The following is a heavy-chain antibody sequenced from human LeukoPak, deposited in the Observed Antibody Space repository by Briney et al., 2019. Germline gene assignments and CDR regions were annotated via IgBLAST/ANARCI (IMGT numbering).Heavy chain of an antibody. V-gene: IGHV3-72*01. CDR3: TGGYSGIHIYAFDV. J-gene: IGHJ3*01. CDR1: GFIFSDHY. D-gene: IGHD1-26*01. CDR2: ISNKADNYIT. Sequence: GGSLRLSCAAFGFIFSDHYIDWVRQAPGRGLEWVGRISNKADNYITEYATSVKGRFTISRDDAKKSLYLQMDSLRTEDTALYYCTGGYSGIHIYAFDVWGQGTMVTVSS.